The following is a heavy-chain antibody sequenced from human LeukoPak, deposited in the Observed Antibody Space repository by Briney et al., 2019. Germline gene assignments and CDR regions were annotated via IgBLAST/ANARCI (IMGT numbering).Heavy chain of an antibody. CDR1: GFTFSSYS. D-gene: IGHD5-18*01. V-gene: IGHV3-21*01. CDR3: ARDSDSYGFDY. CDR2: ISSSSSYI. Sequence: GGSLRLSCAASGFTFSSYSMNWVRQAPGKGLEWVSSISSSSSYIYCADSVKGRFTISRDNAKNSLYLQMNSLRAEDTAVYYCARDSDSYGFDYWGQGTLVTVSS. J-gene: IGHJ4*02.